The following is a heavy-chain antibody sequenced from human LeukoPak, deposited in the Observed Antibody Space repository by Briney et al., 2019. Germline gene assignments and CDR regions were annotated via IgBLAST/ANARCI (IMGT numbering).Heavy chain of an antibody. Sequence: ASVKVSCKASGYTFTNFGISWVRQAPGQGLEWIGWISAYNGNTNYAQKVQGSVTLTPDTSTSAAYMELRSLRSDDTAVYYCARVPNFDWLLNSWGQGTLVTVSS. CDR1: GYTFTNFG. J-gene: IGHJ4*02. CDR3: ARVPNFDWLLNS. D-gene: IGHD3-9*01. V-gene: IGHV1-18*01. CDR2: ISAYNGNT.